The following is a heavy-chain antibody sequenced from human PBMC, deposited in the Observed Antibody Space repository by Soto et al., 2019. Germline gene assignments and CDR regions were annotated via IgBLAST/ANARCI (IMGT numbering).Heavy chain of an antibody. D-gene: IGHD2-8*01. CDR1: GASISRYY. CDR2: AYYSGDT. Sequence: QVQLRESGPGVVKASETLSLTCSVSGASISRYYWSWIRQSPGKGLEWIGYAYYSGDTGYNPSLKRRVTMAIDTSKNQVSLKLTSVTAADTAVYYCARDRSTYGGGGTGEVKENWFDPWGQGALVIVSS. V-gene: IGHV4-59*01. J-gene: IGHJ5*02. CDR3: ARDRSTYGGGGTGEVKENWFDP.